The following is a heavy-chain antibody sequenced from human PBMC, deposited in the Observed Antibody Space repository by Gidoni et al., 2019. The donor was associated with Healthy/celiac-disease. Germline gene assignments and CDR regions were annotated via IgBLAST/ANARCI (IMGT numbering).Heavy chain of an antibody. J-gene: IGHJ4*02. CDR2: INAGNGNT. CDR3: ARTLGATNYFDY. CDR1: GYTFTSYA. D-gene: IGHD1-26*01. V-gene: IGHV1-3*01. Sequence: QLQLVRSGAEVKKPGPSVQVSCQASGYTFTSYAMHWVRQARGQRLEWMGCINAGNGNTKYSQKCQGRVTITRDTSASTAYMELSSLRSEDTAVYYCARTLGATNYFDYWGQGTLVTVSS.